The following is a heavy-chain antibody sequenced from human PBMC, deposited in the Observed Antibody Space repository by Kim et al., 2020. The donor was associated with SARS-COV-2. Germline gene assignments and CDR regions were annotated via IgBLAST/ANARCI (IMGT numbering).Heavy chain of an antibody. J-gene: IGHJ4*02. CDR1: GFTFSDYY. CDR3: ARGGAKLLWFGELPYYFDY. D-gene: IGHD3-10*01. V-gene: IGHV3-11*04. Sequence: GGSLRLSCAASGFTFSDYYMSWIRQAPGKGLEWVSYISSSGSTIYYADSVKGRFTISRDNAKNSLYLQMNSLRAEDTAVYYCARGGAKLLWFGELPYYFDYWGQGTLVTVSS. CDR2: ISSSGSTI.